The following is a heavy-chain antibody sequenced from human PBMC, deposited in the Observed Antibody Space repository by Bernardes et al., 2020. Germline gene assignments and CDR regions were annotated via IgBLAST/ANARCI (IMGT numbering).Heavy chain of an antibody. CDR1: GFTFSDYY. J-gene: IGHJ4*02. V-gene: IGHV3-11*01. CDR3: ARVLGDSSSWYVFDY. D-gene: IGHD6-13*01. Sequence: GGSLRLSCAASGFTFSDYYMSWIRQAPGKGLEWVSYISSSGSTIYYADSVKGRFTISRDNAKNSLYLQMNSLRAEDTAVYYCARVLGDSSSWYVFDYWGQGTLVTVSS. CDR2: ISSSGSTI.